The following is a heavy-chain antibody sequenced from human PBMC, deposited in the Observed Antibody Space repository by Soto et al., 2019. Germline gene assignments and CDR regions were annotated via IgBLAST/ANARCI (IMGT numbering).Heavy chain of an antibody. J-gene: IGHJ4*02. V-gene: IGHV3-30*03. D-gene: IGHD3-10*01. CDR3: ARGNMSFDFDY. CDR2: ISGDGMNT. Sequence: QIQLVESWGDVVQPGRSLRLSCSASGFNFGFFGMHWVRQAPGKGMEWVAFISGDGMNTHYADSVRGRFTLSRDYSKKTMYLQMDTLRHVHTALDYCARGNMSFDFDYCGQGTLVTVSS. CDR1: GFNFGFFG.